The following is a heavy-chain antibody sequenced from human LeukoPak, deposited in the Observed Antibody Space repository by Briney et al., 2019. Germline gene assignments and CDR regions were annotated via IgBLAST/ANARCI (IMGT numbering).Heavy chain of an antibody. Sequence: GGSLRLSGAASGITFSTSGMHWVRQAPGKGLEWVAVMSSGGNKEYYADSVRDRFTISRDNSNNTLSLQMNSLRAEDTAVYYCAKGLRGYYYFDYWGQGTLVTVSS. J-gene: IGHJ4*02. CDR1: GITFSTSG. D-gene: IGHD5-18*01. V-gene: IGHV3-30*18. CDR3: AKGLRGYYYFDY. CDR2: MSSGGNKE.